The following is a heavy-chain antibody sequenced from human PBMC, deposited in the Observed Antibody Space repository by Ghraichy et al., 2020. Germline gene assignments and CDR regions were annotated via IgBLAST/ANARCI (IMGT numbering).Heavy chain of an antibody. J-gene: IGHJ3*02. Sequence: GESLNISCAASGFTFSDYYMSWIRQAPGKGLEWVSYISSSGSTIYYADSVKGRFTISRDNAKNSLYLQMNSLRAEDTAVYYCARDILWAASRYNWNGHHAFDIWGQGTMVTVSS. D-gene: IGHD1-20*01. CDR3: ARDILWAASRYNWNGHHAFDI. V-gene: IGHV3-11*01. CDR1: GFTFSDYY. CDR2: ISSSGSTI.